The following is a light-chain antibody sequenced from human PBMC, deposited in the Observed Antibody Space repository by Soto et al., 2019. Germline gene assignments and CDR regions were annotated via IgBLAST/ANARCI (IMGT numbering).Light chain of an antibody. J-gene: IGKJ1*01. CDR2: DAS. CDR1: QNVGTF. Sequence: EVVLTQSPATLSLSPGERATLSCRANQNVGTFLAWYQVKPGQAPRLLIYDASNRAAGIPARFSGSGSGTDFTLPISGLEPEDFALYYCLQRNNWPPWTFGQGTKVEIK. CDR3: LQRNNWPPWT. V-gene: IGKV3-11*01.